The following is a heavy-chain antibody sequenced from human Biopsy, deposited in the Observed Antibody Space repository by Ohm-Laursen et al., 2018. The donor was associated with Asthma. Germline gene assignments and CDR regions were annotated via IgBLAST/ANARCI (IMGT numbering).Heavy chain of an antibody. Sequence: ASVKVSCKASGDSFSNYAISWVRQAPGQGLEWMGGLIPVLGTPDHAQMFEGRVTITADESTSTAYMELSSLSSEDTAVYYCARGYSGSDRIVYYYSGLEVWGRGTTVTVSS. CDR2: LIPVLGTP. CDR3: ARGYSGSDRIVYYYSGLEV. V-gene: IGHV1-69*13. J-gene: IGHJ6*02. D-gene: IGHD5-12*01. CDR1: GDSFSNYA.